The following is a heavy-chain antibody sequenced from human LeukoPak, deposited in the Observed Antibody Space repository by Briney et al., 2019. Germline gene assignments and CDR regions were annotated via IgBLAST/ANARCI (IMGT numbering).Heavy chain of an antibody. D-gene: IGHD3-22*01. CDR2: ISYDGSNK. CDR1: GFTFSSYG. J-gene: IGHJ4*02. V-gene: IGHV3-30*03. Sequence: PGRSLRLSCAASGFTFSSYGMHWVRQAPGKGLEWVAVISYDGSNKYSADSLKGRFTISRDNSKNTLYLQMNSLRAEDTAVYYCARAPYGSGYLGYWGQGTLVTVSS. CDR3: ARAPYGSGYLGY.